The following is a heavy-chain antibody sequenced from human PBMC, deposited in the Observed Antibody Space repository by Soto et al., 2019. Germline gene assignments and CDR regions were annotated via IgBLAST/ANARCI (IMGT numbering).Heavy chain of an antibody. V-gene: IGHV4-4*02. CDR1: SGSISSSNW. CDR3: GRDKGGGSSSSGGAFDI. J-gene: IGHJ3*02. D-gene: IGHD6-6*01. Sequence: QVQLQESGPGLVKPSGTLSLTCAVSSGSISSSNWWSWVRQPPGKGLEWIGEIYHSGSTNYNPSLKRRVTISGEQSEKQFSVKLGSVTAAERAVYYWGRDKGGGSSSSGGAFDIWGQGTMVTVSS. CDR2: IYHSGST.